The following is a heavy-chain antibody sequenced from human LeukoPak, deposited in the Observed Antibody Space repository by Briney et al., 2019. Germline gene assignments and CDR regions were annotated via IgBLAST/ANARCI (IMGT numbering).Heavy chain of an antibody. J-gene: IGHJ2*01. V-gene: IGHV3-49*03. CDR1: GFTFGDYA. CDR2: IRSKAYGGTT. D-gene: IGHD6-19*01. Sequence: PGGSLRLSCTASGFTFGDYAMSWFRQAPGKGLEWVGFIRSKAYGGTTEYAASVKGRFTISRGDSKSIAYLQMNSLKTEDTAVYYCTRVSVAGTWYFDLWGRGTLVTVSS. CDR3: TRVSVAGTWYFDL.